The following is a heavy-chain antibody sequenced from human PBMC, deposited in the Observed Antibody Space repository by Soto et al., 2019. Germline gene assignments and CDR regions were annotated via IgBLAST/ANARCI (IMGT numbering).Heavy chain of an antibody. V-gene: IGHV4-39*01. CDR3: ARHLSGSSVYYGLDV. CDR1: GGSISSSSYY. J-gene: IGHJ6*02. CDR2: IYYSGST. Sequence: SETLSLTCTVSGGSISSSSYYWGWTRQPPGKGLEWIGSIYYSGSTYYNPSLKSRVTISVDTSKNQFSVKLSSVTAADTAVYYCARHLSGSSVYYGLDVWGQGTTVTVSS. D-gene: IGHD3-10*01.